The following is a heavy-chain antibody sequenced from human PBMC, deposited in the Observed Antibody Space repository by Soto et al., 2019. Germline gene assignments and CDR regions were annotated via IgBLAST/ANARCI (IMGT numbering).Heavy chain of an antibody. D-gene: IGHD6-13*01. V-gene: IGHV4-34*01. J-gene: IGHJ4*02. Sequence: PSETLSLTCAVYGGSFSGYYWSWIRQPPGKGLEWIGEINHSGSTNYNPSLKSRVTISVDTSKNQFSLKLSSVTAADTAVYYCARGLSSAPGYWGKGTLVTVSS. CDR2: INHSGST. CDR1: GGSFSGYY. CDR3: ARGLSSAPGY.